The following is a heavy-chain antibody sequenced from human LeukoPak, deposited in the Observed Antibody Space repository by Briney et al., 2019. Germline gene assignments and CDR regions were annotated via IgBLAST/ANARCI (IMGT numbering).Heavy chain of an antibody. D-gene: IGHD3-22*01. CDR2: ISGSGGST. V-gene: IGHV3-23*01. Sequence: GGSLRLSCAASGFTFSSYAMSWVRQAPGKGLEWVSAISGSGGSTYYADSVKGRFTISRDNSKNTLYLQMNSLRAEDTAVYYCAKDLYTYYYDSSGYYRDYWGQGTLVTVSS. J-gene: IGHJ4*02. CDR1: GFTFSSYA. CDR3: AKDLYTYYYDSSGYYRDY.